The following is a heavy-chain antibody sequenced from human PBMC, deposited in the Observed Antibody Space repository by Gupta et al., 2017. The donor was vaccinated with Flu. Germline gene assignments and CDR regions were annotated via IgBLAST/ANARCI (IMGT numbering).Heavy chain of an antibody. CDR3: ARGVTAGVDY. CDR2: MSPSSGNT. V-gene: IGHV1-8*01. D-gene: IGHD6-19*01. CDR1: GYSFNSYD. Sequence: QVQLVQSGTEVKEPGASVKVSCKASGYSFNSYDINWMRQATGQGLEWMGWMSPSSGNTGLAEKFQGRVTMTRDTSITTAYMELNDLRSEDTAGYYCARGVTAGVDYWGQGTLVTVSS. J-gene: IGHJ4*02.